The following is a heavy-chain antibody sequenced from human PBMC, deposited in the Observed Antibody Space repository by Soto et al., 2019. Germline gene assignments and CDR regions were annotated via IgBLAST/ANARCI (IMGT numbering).Heavy chain of an antibody. CDR2: INHSGST. J-gene: IGHJ6*02. CDR3: ARGLRDLDYYYGMDV. V-gene: IGHV4-34*01. CDR1: GGSFSGYY. Sequence: QVQLQQWGAGLLKPSETLSLTCAVYGGSFSGYYWSWIRQPPGKGLEWIGEINHSGSTNYNPSPKSRVTISVDTSTIQFSLTLSSVTAADTAVYYCARGLRDLDYYYGMDVWGQGTTVTVSS.